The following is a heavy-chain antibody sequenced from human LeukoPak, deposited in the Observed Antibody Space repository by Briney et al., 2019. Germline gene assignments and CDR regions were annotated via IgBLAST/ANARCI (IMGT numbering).Heavy chain of an antibody. J-gene: IGHJ4*02. V-gene: IGHV1-2*02. Sequence: ASVKVSCKASGYSFTAYYMHWVRQAPGQGLEWMGWINPNSGGTNYAQKFQGRVTMTRDTSIITAYMEMSRLRSDDTALYYCARSPHILTGENFDYWGQGTLVTVSS. CDR3: ARSPHILTGENFDY. D-gene: IGHD3-9*01. CDR1: GYSFTAYY. CDR2: INPNSGGT.